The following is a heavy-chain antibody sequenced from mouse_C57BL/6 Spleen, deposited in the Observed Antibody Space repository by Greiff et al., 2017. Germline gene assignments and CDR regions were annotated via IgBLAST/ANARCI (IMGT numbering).Heavy chain of an antibody. V-gene: IGHV2-5*01. J-gene: IGHJ1*03. Sequence: VQLQQSGPGLVQPSQSLSITCTVSGFSLTSYGVHWVRQSPGKGLEWLGVIWRGGSTDYNAAFMSRLSITKDNSKSQVFFKMNSLQADDTAIYYCAKNRGYDYWYFDVWGTGTTVTVSS. D-gene: IGHD2-2*01. CDR2: IWRGGST. CDR3: AKNRGYDYWYFDV. CDR1: GFSLTSYG.